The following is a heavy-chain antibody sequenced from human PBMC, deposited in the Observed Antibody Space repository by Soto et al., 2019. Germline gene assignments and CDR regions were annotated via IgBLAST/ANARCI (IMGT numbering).Heavy chain of an antibody. Sequence: QVQLQESGPGLVKPSETLSLTCTVSGGSISSYYWSWIRQPPGKGLEWIGYIYYSGSTNYNPSLKSRATISVDTSKNQFSLKLSSVTAADTAVYYCAGGDFVVVVAATLPDAFDIWGQGTMVTVSS. D-gene: IGHD2-15*01. J-gene: IGHJ3*02. CDR3: AGGDFVVVVAATLPDAFDI. V-gene: IGHV4-59*01. CDR2: IYYSGST. CDR1: GGSISSYY.